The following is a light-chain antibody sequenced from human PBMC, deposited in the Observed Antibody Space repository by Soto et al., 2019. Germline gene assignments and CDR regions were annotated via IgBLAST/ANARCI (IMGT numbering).Light chain of an antibody. Sequence: DIQMTQSPSSLSASVGDRVTITCRASQSLGSYLNWYQQKPGKAPKLLIYAASSLQSGVPSRFSGSGSGTDFTLTISSLQPEDFGAYYCQQSYGSPWTFGQGTKVEIK. J-gene: IGKJ1*01. CDR2: AAS. CDR1: QSLGSY. V-gene: IGKV1-39*01. CDR3: QQSYGSPWT.